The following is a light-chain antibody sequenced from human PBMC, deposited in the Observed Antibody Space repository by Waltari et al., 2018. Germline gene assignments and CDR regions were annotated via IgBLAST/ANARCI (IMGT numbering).Light chain of an antibody. CDR2: LNSDGSH. Sequence: QLVLTQSPSASASLGASVTLTCTLSSRHTPYATAVHQHQPQQGPRYLMRLNSDGSHTKGDGIPDRFSGSSFGAERYLTISSLHSEDEADYYCQTWGTAIQFGGGTKLTVL. CDR1: SRHTPYA. V-gene: IGLV4-69*01. CDR3: QTWGTAIQ. J-gene: IGLJ2*01.